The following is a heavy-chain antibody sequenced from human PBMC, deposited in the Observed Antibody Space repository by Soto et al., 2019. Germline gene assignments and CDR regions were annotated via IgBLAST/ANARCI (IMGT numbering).Heavy chain of an antibody. CDR3: TTDEIDDY. J-gene: IGHJ4*02. CDR1: GFTFSGSA. V-gene: IGHV3-73*01. Sequence: GGSLRLSCAASGFTFSGSAMHWVRQASGKGLEWVGRIRSKANSYATAYAVSVKGRFTISRDDSKNAAYLQMNSLKTEDTAVYYCTTDEIDDYWGQGTLVTVSS. CDR2: IRSKANSYAT.